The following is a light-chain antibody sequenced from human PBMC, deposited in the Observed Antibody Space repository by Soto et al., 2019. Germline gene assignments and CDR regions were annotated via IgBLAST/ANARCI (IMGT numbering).Light chain of an antibody. CDR1: QSVSGSY. CDR2: AAS. CDR3: QQYGSSPPIT. J-gene: IGKJ5*01. Sequence: EIVLTQSPGTLSLSPGERATLSCRASQSVSGSYLAWYQQKPGQAPRLLISAASSRATGIPDRFSGSGSGTDFTLTISRLEPGDFAVYYCQQYGSSPPITFGQGTRLEMK. V-gene: IGKV3-20*01.